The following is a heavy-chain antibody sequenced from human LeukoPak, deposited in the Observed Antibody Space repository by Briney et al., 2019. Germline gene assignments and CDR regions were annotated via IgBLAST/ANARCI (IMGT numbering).Heavy chain of an antibody. CDR3: AKDVRVGEYYGSGSYFDY. V-gene: IGHV3-23*01. CDR2: ISARGGST. J-gene: IGHJ4*02. Sequence: GGSLRLSCAASGFTFSSYAMSWVRQPPGKGLEWVSIISARGGSTYYADSVKGRFTISRDKSRNYLQMNSLRGDDTAIYYCAKDVRVGEYYGSGSYFDYWGQGTLVTVSS. CDR1: GFTFSSYA. D-gene: IGHD3-10*01.